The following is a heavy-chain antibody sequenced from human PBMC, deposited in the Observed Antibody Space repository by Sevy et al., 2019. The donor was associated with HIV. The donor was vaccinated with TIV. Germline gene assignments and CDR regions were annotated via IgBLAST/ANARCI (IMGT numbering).Heavy chain of an antibody. Sequence: GGSLRLSCAASGFMFRTYAMSWVRQAPGKGLEWVSGISGNGAGTYYAVSVKGRFTISRDNSKNSLCLQMDSLRADDTAIYYCAKDVHVEKPVMFDYWGPGTLVTVSS. CDR3: AKDVHVEKPVMFDY. V-gene: IGHV3-23*01. D-gene: IGHD3-16*01. CDR1: GFMFRTYA. CDR2: ISGNGAGT. J-gene: IGHJ4*02.